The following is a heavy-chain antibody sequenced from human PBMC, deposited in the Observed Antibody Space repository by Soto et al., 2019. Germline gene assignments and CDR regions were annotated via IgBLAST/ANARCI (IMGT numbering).Heavy chain of an antibody. CDR3: ARGDCVGGTCYSLAGSFYYYMDV. D-gene: IGHD2-15*01. CDR2: INSDGSVS. V-gene: IGHV3-74*02. Sequence: EVQLVESGGGLVQPGGSLRLSCAASGFTLSNYWMYWVRQAPGKGLEWVSRINSDGSVSSHADSVRGRLTITRDNVNNTLYLHMDSLRAEDTAVYFCARGDCVGGTCYSLAGSFYYYMDVWGKGTTVTVFS. CDR1: GFTLSNYW. J-gene: IGHJ6*03.